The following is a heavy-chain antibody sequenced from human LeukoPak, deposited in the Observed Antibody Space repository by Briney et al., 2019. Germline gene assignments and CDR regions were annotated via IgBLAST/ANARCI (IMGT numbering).Heavy chain of an antibody. D-gene: IGHD3-10*01. CDR2: IYYTGST. CDR3: ARHSGSGSLSRPFDP. CDR1: GGSVTSGGFY. V-gene: IGHV4-39*01. J-gene: IGHJ5*02. Sequence: SETLSLTCSVSGGSVTSGGFYWGWLRQPPGKGPEWIATIYYTGSTYYNPSLKSRVTISIDTSKNQFSLRLTSVTATDTAVYHCARHSGSGSLSRPFDPWGQGTLVTVYS.